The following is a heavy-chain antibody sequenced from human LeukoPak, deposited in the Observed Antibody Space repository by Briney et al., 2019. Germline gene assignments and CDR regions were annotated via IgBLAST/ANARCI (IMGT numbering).Heavy chain of an antibody. CDR2: IYSGGST. CDR3: VRGEEVYGAYFDY. CDR1: GFTVSSNY. D-gene: IGHD4-17*01. Sequence: PGGSLRLSCAASGFTVSSNYMSWVRQAPGKGLEWVSVIYSGGSTYYADSVKGRFTISRDNSKNTLYLQMNSLRAEDTAVYYCVRGEEVYGAYFDYWGQGTLVTVSS. J-gene: IGHJ4*02. V-gene: IGHV3-66*01.